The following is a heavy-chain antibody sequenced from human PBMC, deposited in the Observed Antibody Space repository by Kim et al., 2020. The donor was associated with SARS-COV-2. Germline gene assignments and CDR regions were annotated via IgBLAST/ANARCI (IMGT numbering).Heavy chain of an antibody. V-gene: IGHV1-3*01. J-gene: IGHJ5*02. CDR2: INAGNGNT. CDR1: GYTFTSYA. CDR3: AREGGYYGSGSYYKIAGWFDP. D-gene: IGHD3-10*01. Sequence: ASVKVSCKASGYTFTSYAMHWVRQAPGQRLEWMGWINAGNGNTKYSQKFQGRVTITRDTSASTAYMELSSLRSEDTAVYYCAREGGYYGSGSYYKIAGWFDPWGQGTLVTVSS.